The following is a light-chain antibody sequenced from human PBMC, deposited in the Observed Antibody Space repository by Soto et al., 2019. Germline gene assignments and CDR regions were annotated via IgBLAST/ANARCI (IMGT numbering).Light chain of an antibody. V-gene: IGKV1-39*01. CDR1: QSISSY. J-gene: IGKJ4*01. CDR2: AAS. CDR3: QQSYSTPRI. Sequence: DIQMTQSPSSLSASVGDRVTITCRASQSISSYFNWYQQKPGKAPKLLIYAASSLQSGVPSRFSGSGSGIDFTLSISSLQPEDFATYYCQQSYSTPRIFGGGTKVEIK.